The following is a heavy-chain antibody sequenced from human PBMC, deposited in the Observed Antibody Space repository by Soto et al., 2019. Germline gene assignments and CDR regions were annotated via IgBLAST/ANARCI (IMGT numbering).Heavy chain of an antibody. CDR3: ASINYDFWSGYSNYYYYMDV. CDR2: ISSSGSTL. J-gene: IGHJ6*03. CDR1: GFTFSDYY. V-gene: IGHV3-11*01. Sequence: QVQLVESGGGLVKPGGSLRLSCAASGFTFSDYYMSWIRQAPGKGLEWVSYISSSGSTLYYADSVKGRFTISRDNAKNSLYLQMNSLRAEDTAVYYCASINYDFWSGYSNYYYYMDVWGKGTTVTVSS. D-gene: IGHD3-3*01.